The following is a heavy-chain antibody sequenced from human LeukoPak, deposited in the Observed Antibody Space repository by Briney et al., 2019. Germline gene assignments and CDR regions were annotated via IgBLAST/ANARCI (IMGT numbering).Heavy chain of an antibody. CDR1: GGSISSSSYY. J-gene: IGHJ4*02. Sequence: PSETLSLTCTVSGGSISSSSYYWGWIRQPPGKGLEWIGSIYYSGSTYYNPSLKSRVTISVDTSKNQFSLKLSSVTAADTAVYYCARHGDFWSGYYKARPFDYWGQGTLVTVSS. CDR2: IYYSGST. CDR3: ARHGDFWSGYYKARPFDY. V-gene: IGHV4-39*01. D-gene: IGHD3-3*01.